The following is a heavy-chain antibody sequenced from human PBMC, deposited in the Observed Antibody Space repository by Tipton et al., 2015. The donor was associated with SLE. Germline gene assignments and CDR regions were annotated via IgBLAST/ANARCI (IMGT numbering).Heavy chain of an antibody. CDR3: AREPRPRGALKGAFDI. Sequence: LACTVSGGSISSGGYYWSWIRQHPGKGLEWIGYIYYSGSTYYNPSLKSRVTISVDTSKNQFSLKLSSVTAADTAVYYCAREPRPRGALKGAFDIWGQGTMVTVSS. CDR1: GGSISSGGYY. J-gene: IGHJ3*02. V-gene: IGHV4-31*03. CDR2: IYYSGST.